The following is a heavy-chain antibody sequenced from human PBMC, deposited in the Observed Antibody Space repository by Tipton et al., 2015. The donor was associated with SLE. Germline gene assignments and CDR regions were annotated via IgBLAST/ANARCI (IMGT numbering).Heavy chain of an antibody. J-gene: IGHJ4*02. CDR3: ARADGATGLDY. D-gene: IGHD5-12*01. V-gene: IGHV4-59*12. CDR1: GFTFSTYA. CDR2: IYYRGSSYYREST. Sequence: LRLSCAASGFTFSTYAMHWSRLTPGKGLERIGDIYYRGSSYYRESTTYNPSLESRATLSLDTSKNQFSLKLNTVTAADTAVYYCARADGATGLDYWGQGTLVTVSS.